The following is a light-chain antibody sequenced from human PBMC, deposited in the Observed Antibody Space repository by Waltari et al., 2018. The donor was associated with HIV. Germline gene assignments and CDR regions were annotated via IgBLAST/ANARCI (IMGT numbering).Light chain of an antibody. V-gene: IGLV2-14*01. CDR3: TPYISSSTLL. CDR2: DAN. J-gene: IGLJ3*02. CDR1: SSDIDTYNY. Sequence: QSALTQPASVSGSLGQSITISCVGTSSDIDTYNYVSWYQHHPHKAPRLVIYDANTRPSGVPFRFSGSKSGNTASLTISGLQAEDEADYYCTPYISSSTLLFGGGTKVTVL.